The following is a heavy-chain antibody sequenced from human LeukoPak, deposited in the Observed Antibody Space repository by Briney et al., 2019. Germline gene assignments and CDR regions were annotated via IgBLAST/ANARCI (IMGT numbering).Heavy chain of an antibody. CDR2: INHSGST. CDR3: AGSGYTSGWYLGGMDV. V-gene: IGHV4-34*01. Sequence: PSETLSLTCAVYGGSFSGYYWSWIRQPPGKGLEWIGEINHSGSTNYNPSLKSRVTISVDTSKNQFSLKLSSVTAADTAVYYCAGSGYTSGWYLGGMDVWGPGTTVTVSS. D-gene: IGHD6-19*01. CDR1: GGSFSGYY. J-gene: IGHJ6*02.